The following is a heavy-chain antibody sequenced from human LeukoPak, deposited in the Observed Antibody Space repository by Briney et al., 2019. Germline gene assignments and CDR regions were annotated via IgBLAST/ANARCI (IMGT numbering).Heavy chain of an antibody. Sequence: GASVKVSCKASGYTFTDYYMHWVRQAPGQGLEWMGWINPNSGGANYAQKFQGRVTMTRDTSISTAYMDLSRLRPDDTAVYYCARGPPQYSSGWYLDYWGQGTLVTVSS. V-gene: IGHV1-2*02. CDR3: ARGPPQYSSGWYLDY. J-gene: IGHJ4*02. CDR2: INPNSGGA. D-gene: IGHD6-19*01. CDR1: GYTFTDYY.